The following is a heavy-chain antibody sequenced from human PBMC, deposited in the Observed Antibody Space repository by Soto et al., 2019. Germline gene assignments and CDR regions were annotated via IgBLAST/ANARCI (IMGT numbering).Heavy chain of an antibody. CDR1: GGSISSSNW. Sequence: QVQLQESGPGLVKPSGTLSLTCAVSGGSISSSNWWSWVRQPPGKGLEWIGEIYHGGSTNYNPSLKSRVTISVDKSKTHLSLKLSSVTAADTAVYYCARGLYSSSENWFDPWGQGTLVTVSS. CDR3: ARGLYSSSENWFDP. CDR2: IYHGGST. J-gene: IGHJ5*02. V-gene: IGHV4-4*02. D-gene: IGHD6-13*01.